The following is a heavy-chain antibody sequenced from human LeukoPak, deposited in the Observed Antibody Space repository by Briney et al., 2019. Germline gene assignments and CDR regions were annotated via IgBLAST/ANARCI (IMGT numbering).Heavy chain of an antibody. CDR2: IYHSGST. Sequence: GSLRLSCAASGFTFSSYAMSWVRQPPGKGLEWIGEIYHSGSTNYNPSLKSRVTISVDKSKNQFSLKLSSVTAADTAVYYCASLSGYSGGDYWGQGTLVTVSS. CDR1: GFTFSSYAM. J-gene: IGHJ4*02. D-gene: IGHD5-12*01. CDR3: ASLSGYSGGDY. V-gene: IGHV4-4*02.